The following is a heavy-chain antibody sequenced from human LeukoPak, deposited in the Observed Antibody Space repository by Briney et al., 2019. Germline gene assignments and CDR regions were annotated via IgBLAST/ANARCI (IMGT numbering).Heavy chain of an antibody. Sequence: VASVKVSCTPSGGTFSSYAISWAGQAPGQGREGRGRIIPSLGIGNYAQKFQGRVTITADNSTSTAYMELSSLRSDDTAVYYCARGRAGLGDYWGQGTLVTVSS. CDR2: IIPSLGIG. J-gene: IGHJ4*02. D-gene: IGHD6-13*01. V-gene: IGHV1-69*04. CDR1: GGTFSSYA. CDR3: ARGRAGLGDY.